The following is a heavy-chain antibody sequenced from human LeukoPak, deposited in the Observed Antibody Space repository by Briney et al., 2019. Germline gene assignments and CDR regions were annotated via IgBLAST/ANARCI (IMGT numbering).Heavy chain of an antibody. CDR1: GFTFSNYW. CDR2: IRTDGSVT. CDR3: VRGPSGWYGFDY. D-gene: IGHD6-19*01. J-gene: IGHJ4*02. Sequence: GGSLRLSCAASGFTFSNYWIHWVRQAPGRGLVWVSRIRTDGSVTNYADSVKGRFTISRDNAENTLYLQRNSLRPEDTAVYYCVRGPSGWYGFDYWGQGTLVTVSS. V-gene: IGHV3-74*01.